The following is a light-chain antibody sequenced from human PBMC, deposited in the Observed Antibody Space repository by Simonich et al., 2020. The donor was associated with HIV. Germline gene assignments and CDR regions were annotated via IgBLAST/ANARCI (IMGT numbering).Light chain of an antibody. CDR2: AAS. V-gene: IGKV1-NL1*01. CDR3: QQYYSTLT. Sequence: IRMTQSPSSLSASIGDRVTITCRASQGISSYLSWYQQEAGKAPKLLIYAASRLESGVPSRFSGSGSGTDYTLTISSLQPEDFATYYCQQYYSTLTFGGGTKVEIK. J-gene: IGKJ4*01. CDR1: QGISSY.